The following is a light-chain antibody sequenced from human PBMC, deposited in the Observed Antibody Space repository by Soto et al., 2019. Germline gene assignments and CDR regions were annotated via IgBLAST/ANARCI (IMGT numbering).Light chain of an antibody. CDR2: GAS. J-gene: IGKJ4*01. CDR1: QSVSSSY. Sequence: EIALTQSPGTMSVSPGERATLSCRASQSVSSSYLAWYQQKPGQAHRLLISGASSKNTGLPDRFSGSGSGTDFTLTISSLEPEDFAVYYCHQYDSSPLTFGGGTKVEIK. CDR3: HQYDSSPLT. V-gene: IGKV3-20*01.